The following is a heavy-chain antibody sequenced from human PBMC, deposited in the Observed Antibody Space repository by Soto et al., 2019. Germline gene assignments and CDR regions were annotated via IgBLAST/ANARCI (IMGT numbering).Heavy chain of an antibody. V-gene: IGHV3-23*01. D-gene: IGHD2-15*01. J-gene: IGHJ4*02. Sequence: PGGSLRLSCTASGFTFNKYAMSWVRQAPGKGLEWVSAITDSGAASHYADSVKGRFTVSRDNSKNTLYLQMNSLRADGTAVYYCARDLSVVFDYWGQGTPVTVSS. CDR1: GFTFNKYA. CDR3: ARDLSVVFDY. CDR2: ITDSGAAS.